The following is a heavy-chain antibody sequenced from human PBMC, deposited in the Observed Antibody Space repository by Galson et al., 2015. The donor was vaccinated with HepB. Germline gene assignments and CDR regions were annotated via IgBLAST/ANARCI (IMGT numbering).Heavy chain of an antibody. V-gene: IGHV3-30*18. Sequence: SLRLSCAASGFRFGLYGMDWVRQVPGKGLEWVAVISSDGTQKHYGDSVKGRFIISRDNSKNTLSLEMNSLRPEDTAIYYCAKGDKLGWSTHDAFHVWGPGTMVTVSA. CDR2: ISSDGTQK. D-gene: IGHD3/OR15-3a*01. CDR1: GFRFGLYG. J-gene: IGHJ3*01. CDR3: AKGDKLGWSTHDAFHV.